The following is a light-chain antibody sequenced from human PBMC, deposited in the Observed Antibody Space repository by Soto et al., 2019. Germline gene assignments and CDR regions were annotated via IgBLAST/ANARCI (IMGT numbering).Light chain of an antibody. CDR2: DVS. V-gene: IGLV2-14*03. CDR1: SSDVGHYNY. Sequence: QSALTQPASVSGSPGQSITISCTGTSSDVGHYNYVSWYQQYPGKAPKLMIYDVSNRPSGVSNRFSGSKSGNTASLTISGLQAEDEADYYCSSYTNTGTYVFGTGTKLTVL. CDR3: SSYTNTGTYV. J-gene: IGLJ1*01.